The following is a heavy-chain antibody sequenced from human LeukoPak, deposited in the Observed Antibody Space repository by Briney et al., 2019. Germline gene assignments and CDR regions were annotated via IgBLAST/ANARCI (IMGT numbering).Heavy chain of an antibody. CDR1: GFTFDDYG. D-gene: IGHD3-22*01. CDR2: INWNGGST. CDR3: ARGAAYYYDSSGYYLFDY. Sequence: GGSLRLSCAASGFTFDDYGMSWVRQAPGKGLEWVSGINWNGGSTGYADSVRGRFTISRDNAKNSLYLQMNSPRAEDTALYYCARGAAYYYDSSGYYLFDYWGQGTLVTVSS. V-gene: IGHV3-20*04. J-gene: IGHJ4*02.